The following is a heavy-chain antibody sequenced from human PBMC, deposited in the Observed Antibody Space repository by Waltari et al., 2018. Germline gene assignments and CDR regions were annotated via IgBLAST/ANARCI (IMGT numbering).Heavy chain of an antibody. CDR2: IYYSGST. J-gene: IGHJ5*02. CDR1: GGSISSQRDY. Sequence: QLQLQESGPGLVKPSETLSLTCSVSGGSISSQRDYWGWIRQPPGKGLEYIGNIYYSGSTYYNPSLKSRVTISIDTSKNQFSLKLSSVTAADTAVYYCARLPSGGASHWFDPWGQGTLVTVSS. V-gene: IGHV4-39*01. D-gene: IGHD2-15*01. CDR3: ARLPSGGASHWFDP.